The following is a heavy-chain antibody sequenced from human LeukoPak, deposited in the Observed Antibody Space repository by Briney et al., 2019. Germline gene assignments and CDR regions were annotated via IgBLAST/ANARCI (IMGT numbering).Heavy chain of an antibody. CDR2: ISGSGGST. CDR3: AVCRNWPTFDC. J-gene: IGHJ4*02. CDR1: GFTISSYA. Sequence: PGGTLRRSCAASGFTISSYAMSWVRQAPGKGLEWVSAISGSGGSTYYADSVKGRLSISRDKSKNTLYLQTNSLRGEDTAVYYCAVCRNWPTFDCWGQGTLVTVSS. D-gene: IGHD1-20*01. V-gene: IGHV3-23*01.